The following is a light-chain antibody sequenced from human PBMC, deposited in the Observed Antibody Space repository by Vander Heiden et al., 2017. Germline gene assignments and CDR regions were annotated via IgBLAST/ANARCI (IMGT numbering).Light chain of an antibody. CDR1: QSVSSN. V-gene: IGKV3-15*01. Sequence: EILMTQSPASLSVSPGERATLSCRASQSVSSNLAWYQQKPGQAPRLLIYGASTRATGIPARFSGSGSGTEFTLTISSLQSEDFAVYYCQQDNNWPQSFGQGTKVEIK. CDR2: GAS. J-gene: IGKJ1*01. CDR3: QQDNNWPQS.